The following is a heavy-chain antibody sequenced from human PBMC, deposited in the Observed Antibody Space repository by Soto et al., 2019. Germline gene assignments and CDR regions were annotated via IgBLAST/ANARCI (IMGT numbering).Heavy chain of an antibody. J-gene: IGHJ4*02. CDR2: ISGSGGST. CDR1: GFTFSYA. CDR3: AKSPGIVVAGSIDY. Sequence: GGSLRLSCAASGFTFSYAMNWVRQAPGKGLEWVSAISGSGGSTYYADSVKGRFTISRDNSKNTLYLQMNSLRAEETAIYYCAKSPGIVVAGSIDYWGQGTLVTVSS. V-gene: IGHV3-23*01. D-gene: IGHD6-19*01.